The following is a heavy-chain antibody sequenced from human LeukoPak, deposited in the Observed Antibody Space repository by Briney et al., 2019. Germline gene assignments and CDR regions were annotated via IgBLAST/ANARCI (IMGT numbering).Heavy chain of an antibody. V-gene: IGHV4-34*01. D-gene: IGHD3-10*01. J-gene: IGHJ4*02. Sequence: KPSETLSLTCAVYGGSFSGYYWSRIRQPPGKGLEWIGEINHSGSTNYNPSLKSRVTISVDTSKNQFSLKLSSVTAADTAVYYCARGPTYYCGSGSYRYWGQGTLVTVSS. CDR1: GGSFSGYY. CDR2: INHSGST. CDR3: ARGPTYYCGSGSYRY.